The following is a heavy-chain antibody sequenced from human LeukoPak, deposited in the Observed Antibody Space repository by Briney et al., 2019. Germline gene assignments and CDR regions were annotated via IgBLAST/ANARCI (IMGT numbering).Heavy chain of an antibody. Sequence: GGSLRLSCAASGFTFSSYWMSWVRQAPGKGLEWVANIKQDGSEKYYVDSVKGRFTISRDNAKNSLYLQMNSLRAEDTAVYYCARDKRGDSSGYYYYYFDYWGQGTLVTVSS. V-gene: IGHV3-7*01. CDR1: GFTFSSYW. D-gene: IGHD3-22*01. CDR2: IKQDGSEK. CDR3: ARDKRGDSSGYYYYYFDY. J-gene: IGHJ4*02.